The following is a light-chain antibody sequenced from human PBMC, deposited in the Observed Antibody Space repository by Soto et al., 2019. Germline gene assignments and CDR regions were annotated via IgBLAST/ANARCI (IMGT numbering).Light chain of an antibody. CDR1: QVISTS. J-gene: IGKJ5*01. CDR2: AAS. CDR3: QQLFDSPIT. V-gene: IGKV1-9*01. Sequence: DIQLTQSPSFLSPSIGESVTITCRASQVISTSLAWYQVKPGKAPKLLIYAASTLESWVPSRVSATVSGTEFGLTITSLQPEDFATYYCQQLFDSPITFGQGTRLEIK.